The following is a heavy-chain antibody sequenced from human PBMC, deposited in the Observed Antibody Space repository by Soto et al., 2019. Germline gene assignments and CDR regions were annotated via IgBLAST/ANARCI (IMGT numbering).Heavy chain of an antibody. CDR2: INHSGST. CDR3: ARVRGGGGWFDP. D-gene: IGHD3-10*01. CDR1: GGSFSGYY. J-gene: IGHJ5*02. Sequence: LPETLSLTCAVYGGSFSGYYWSWIRQPPGKGLEWIGEINHSGSTNYNPSLKSRVTISVDTSKIQFSLKLSSVTAADTAVYYCARVRGGGGWFDPWGQGTLVTVSS. V-gene: IGHV4-34*01.